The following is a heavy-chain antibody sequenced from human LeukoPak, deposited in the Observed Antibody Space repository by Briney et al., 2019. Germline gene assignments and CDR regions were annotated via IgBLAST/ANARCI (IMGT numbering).Heavy chain of an antibody. J-gene: IGHJ1*01. V-gene: IGHV1-3*01. CDR2: INAGNGNT. Sequence: ASVKVSCKASGYTFTSYPMHWVRQAPGQRLEWMGWINAGNGNTKYSQKFQGRVTITADESTSTAYMELSSLRSEDTAVYYCARANLAITVTTYFQHWGQGTLVTVSS. CDR1: GYTFTSYP. CDR3: ARANLAITVTTYFQH. D-gene: IGHD4-17*01.